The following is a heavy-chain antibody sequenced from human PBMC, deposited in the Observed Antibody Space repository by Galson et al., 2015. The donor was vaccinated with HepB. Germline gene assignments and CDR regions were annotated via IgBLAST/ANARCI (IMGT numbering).Heavy chain of an antibody. D-gene: IGHD5-18*01. CDR2: ISSSANTV. V-gene: IGHV3-11*01. J-gene: IGHJ4*02. Sequence: SLRLSCAASGFTFSDYYMSWIRQAPGKGLEWVSYISSSANTVSSADSVKGRFTLSRDNAKNSLNLQMNNLRAEDTAVYYCVRLIRGGNTYGYPDYWGQGTLVTVSS. CDR3: VRLIRGGNTYGYPDY. CDR1: GFTFSDYY.